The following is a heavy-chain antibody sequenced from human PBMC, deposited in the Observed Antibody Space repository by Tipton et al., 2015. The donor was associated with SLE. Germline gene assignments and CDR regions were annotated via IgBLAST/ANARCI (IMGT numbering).Heavy chain of an antibody. J-gene: IGHJ3*02. V-gene: IGHV4-59*01. CDR3: ARGSSAFEI. Sequence: TLSLTCTVSSDSIRNYCSWIRQPPGKGLEWIGYIYYSGSTNCNPSLECRLTISVDTSKNQFSLKLNSVTSADTAVYYCARGSSAFEIWGQGTLVTVSS. D-gene: IGHD3-10*01. CDR1: SDSIRNY. CDR2: IYYSGST.